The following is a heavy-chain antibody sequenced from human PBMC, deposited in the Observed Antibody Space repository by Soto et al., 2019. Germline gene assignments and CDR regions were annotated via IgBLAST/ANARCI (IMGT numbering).Heavy chain of an antibody. CDR3: ASAGNHYGDYVDYFDY. CDR2: IIPILGIA. V-gene: IGHV1-69*02. D-gene: IGHD4-17*01. CDR1: GGTFSSYT. Sequence: QVQLVQSGAEVKKPGSSVKVSCKASGGTFSSYTISWVRQAPGQGLEWMGRIIPILGIANYAQKFQDRVTITEDNSKRTAYMELSSLRSEDTDVYYCASAGNHYGDYVDYFDYWGKGTLVNVSS. J-gene: IGHJ4*02.